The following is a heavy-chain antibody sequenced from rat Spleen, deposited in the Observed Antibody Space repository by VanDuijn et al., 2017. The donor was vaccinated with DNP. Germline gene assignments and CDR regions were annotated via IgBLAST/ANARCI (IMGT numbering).Heavy chain of an antibody. V-gene: IGHV5-17*01. CDR2: IVYDGIQT. D-gene: IGHD2-2*01. J-gene: IGHJ2*01. Sequence: EVQLVESGGGLLQPGRSLKVSCAASGFTFSDYAMVWVRQAPKKGLEWVATIVYDGIQTYYRDSVKGRFTVSRDNAKSTLYLQVSSLRSEDTATYYCARHHDGGYQFDHWGQGVMVTVSS. CDR3: ARHHDGGYQFDH. CDR1: GFTFSDYA.